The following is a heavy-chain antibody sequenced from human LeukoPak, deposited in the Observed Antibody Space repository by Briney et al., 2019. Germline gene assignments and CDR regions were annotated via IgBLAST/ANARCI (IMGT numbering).Heavy chain of an antibody. CDR3: ARDKRYALDI. Sequence: SVKVSCKASGGTFSSYAISWVRQAPGQGLEWMGGIIPIFGTANYAQKFQGRVTITADESTSTAYMELRSLRSDDTAVYYCARDKRYALDIWGQGTMVTVSS. J-gene: IGHJ3*02. CDR2: IIPIFGTA. V-gene: IGHV1-69*13. CDR1: GGTFSSYA. D-gene: IGHD6-25*01.